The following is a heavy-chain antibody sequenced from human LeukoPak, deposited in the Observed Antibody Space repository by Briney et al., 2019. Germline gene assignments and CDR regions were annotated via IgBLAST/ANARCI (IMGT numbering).Heavy chain of an antibody. CDR1: GGSFSGYY. D-gene: IGHD5-18*01. V-gene: IGHV4-34*01. CDR2: INHSGST. CDR3: ARPRGYSYGH. J-gene: IGHJ4*02. Sequence: SETLSLTCAVYGGSFSGYYWSWIRQPPGKGLEWIGEINHSGSTNYNPSLKSRVTISVDTSKNQFSLKLSSVTAADTAVYYCARPRGYSYGHWGQGTLVTVSS.